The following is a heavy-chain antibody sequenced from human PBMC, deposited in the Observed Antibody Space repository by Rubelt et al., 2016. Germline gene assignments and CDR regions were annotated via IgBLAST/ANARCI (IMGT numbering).Heavy chain of an antibody. CDR2: ISFDGSNE. V-gene: IGHV3-30*04. Sequence: VRQAPGKGLEWVAVISFDGSNEYYADSVKGRFTISRDNARSSLHLQMNSLRAEDTAVYYCAKDQGSTCYSGIDYWGQGTLVTVSS. CDR3: AKDQGSTCYSGIDY. J-gene: IGHJ4*02. D-gene: IGHD2-21*02.